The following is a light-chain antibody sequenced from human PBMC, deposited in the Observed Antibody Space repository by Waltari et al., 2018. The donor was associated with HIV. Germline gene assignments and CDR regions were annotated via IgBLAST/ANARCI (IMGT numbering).Light chain of an antibody. V-gene: IGKV1-5*03. Sequence: DIQMTQTPSTLPASIGGRVTITCRASQTISSWLAWYQQKPGKAPTLLMHQASILDTGVPSRFSGSASGTEFTLTINSLQPDDFATYYCLHYHSWPISFGGGTKVEI. J-gene: IGKJ4*01. CDR2: QAS. CDR3: LHYHSWPIS. CDR1: QTISSW.